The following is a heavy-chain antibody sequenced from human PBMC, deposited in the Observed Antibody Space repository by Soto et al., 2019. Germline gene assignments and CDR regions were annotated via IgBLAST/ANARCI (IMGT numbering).Heavy chain of an antibody. CDR2: ISYDGSNK. D-gene: IGHD4-17*01. J-gene: IGHJ4*02. V-gene: IGHV3-30-3*01. Sequence: QVQLVESGGGVVQPGRSLRLSCAASGFTFSSYAMHWVRQAPGKGLEWVAVISYDGSNKYYADAVKGRFTISRDNSKKALYLQMNSLRAGYTAVYYCARDNGDYFGYLGQGTLVTGSS. CDR1: GFTFSSYA. CDR3: ARDNGDYFGY.